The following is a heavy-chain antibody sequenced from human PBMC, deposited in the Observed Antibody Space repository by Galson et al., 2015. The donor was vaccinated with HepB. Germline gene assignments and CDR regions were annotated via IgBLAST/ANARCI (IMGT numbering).Heavy chain of an antibody. CDR2: FDPDDGEI. CDR1: GYTLSELS. V-gene: IGHV1-24*01. J-gene: IGHJ4*02. D-gene: IGHD3-10*01. CDR3: ATHGSCVAGSPRILDY. Sequence: SVKVSCKVSGYTLSELSMNWVRQAPGKGLEWMGGFDPDDGEIIYAQKFQGRVTMTADTPTDTAYMELSSLRPEDTAVYYCATHGSCVAGSPRILDYWGQGTLVTFSS.